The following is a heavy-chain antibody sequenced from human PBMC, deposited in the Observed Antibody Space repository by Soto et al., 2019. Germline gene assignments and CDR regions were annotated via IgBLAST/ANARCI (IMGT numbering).Heavy chain of an antibody. V-gene: IGHV1-3*01. CDR1: GYTFTSYA. D-gene: IGHD1-26*01. CDR2: INAGNGNT. J-gene: IGHJ4*02. Sequence: ASVKVSCKASGYTFTSYAMHWVRLAPGQRLEWMGWINAGNGNTKYSQKFQGRVTITRDTSASTAYMELSSLRSEDTAVYYCAIGVGATTPGKVFDYWGQGTLVTVSS. CDR3: AIGVGATTPGKVFDY.